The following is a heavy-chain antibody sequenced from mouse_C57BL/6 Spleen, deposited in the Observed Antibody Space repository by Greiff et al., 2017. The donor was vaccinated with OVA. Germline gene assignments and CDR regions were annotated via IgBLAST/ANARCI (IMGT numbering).Heavy chain of an antibody. Sequence: QVQLKESGAELARPGASVKLSCKASGYTFTSYGISWVKQRTGQGLEWIGEIYPRSGNTYYNEKFKGKATLTADKSSSTAYMELRSLTSEDSAVYFCAREVHYYGTPNWYFDVWGTGTTVTVSS. J-gene: IGHJ1*03. CDR2: IYPRSGNT. V-gene: IGHV1-81*01. CDR1: GYTFTSYG. CDR3: AREVHYYGTPNWYFDV. D-gene: IGHD1-1*01.